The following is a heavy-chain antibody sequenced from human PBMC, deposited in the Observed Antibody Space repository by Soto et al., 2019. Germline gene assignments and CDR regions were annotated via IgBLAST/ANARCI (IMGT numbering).Heavy chain of an antibody. CDR3: ASFSGWYWGYFDY. Sequence: SVKVSCKASGGTFSSYAISWVRQAPGQGLEWMGGIIPTFGTANYAQKFQGRATITADESTSTAYMELSSLRSEDTAVYYCASFSGWYWGYFDYWGQGTLVTVSS. CDR1: GGTFSSYA. D-gene: IGHD6-19*01. J-gene: IGHJ4*02. V-gene: IGHV1-69*13. CDR2: IIPTFGTA.